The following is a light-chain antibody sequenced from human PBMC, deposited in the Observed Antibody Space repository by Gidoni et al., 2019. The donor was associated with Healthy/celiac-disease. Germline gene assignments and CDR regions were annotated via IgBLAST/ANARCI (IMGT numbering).Light chain of an antibody. CDR3: QQSYSTPET. CDR1: QSISSY. Sequence: DPVSIPCRASQSISSYLNWYQQKPGKATKLLIYAASSLQSGVPSMFSGSGSGTDFTLTISSLQPEDFATYYCQQSYSTPETFGQGTKVEIK. CDR2: AAS. J-gene: IGKJ1*01. V-gene: IGKV1-39*01.